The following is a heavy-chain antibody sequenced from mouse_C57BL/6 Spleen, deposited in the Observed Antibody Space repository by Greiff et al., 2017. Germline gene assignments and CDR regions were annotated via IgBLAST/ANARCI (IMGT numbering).Heavy chain of an antibody. J-gene: IGHJ1*03. CDR3: ARDSNLYWYFDV. CDR1: GYTFTDYN. V-gene: IGHV1-22*01. CDR2: INPNNGGT. Sequence: EVKLQQSGPELVKPGASVKMSCKASGYTFTDYNMHWVKQSHGKSLEWIGYINPNNGGTSYNQKFKGKATLTVNKSSSTAYMELRSLTSEDSAVYYCARDSNLYWYFDVWGTGTTVTVSS. D-gene: IGHD2-5*01.